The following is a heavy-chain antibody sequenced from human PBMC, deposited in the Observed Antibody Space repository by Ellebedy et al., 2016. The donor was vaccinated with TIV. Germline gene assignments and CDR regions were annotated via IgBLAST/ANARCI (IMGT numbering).Heavy chain of an antibody. D-gene: IGHD6-13*01. CDR2: INYSGTT. CDR1: GASVSANNFY. Sequence: MPSDTLSLTCSVPGASVSANNFYWGLIRQPPGKGLEWIGTINYSGTTYYNPSLKSRVTISADTSRNQFSLKVSSVTAADTAVYYCARGYSSRPAVVWFDPWGQGTLVIVSS. J-gene: IGHJ5*02. V-gene: IGHV4-39*07. CDR3: ARGYSSRPAVVWFDP.